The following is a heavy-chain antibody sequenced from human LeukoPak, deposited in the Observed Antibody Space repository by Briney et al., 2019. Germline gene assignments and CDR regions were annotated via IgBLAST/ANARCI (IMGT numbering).Heavy chain of an antibody. D-gene: IGHD3-22*01. CDR1: GYSISTSYY. CDR3: ARKPYYCDSSDYWADAFDI. Sequence: SETLSLTCTVSGYSISTSYYWGWIRQPPGKGLEWIGSIYHSGNTYYNPSLKSRVTISVDTSKNQFSLKLSSVTAADTAVYYCARKPYYCDSSDYWADAFDIWGQGTMVTVSS. V-gene: IGHV4-38-2*02. J-gene: IGHJ3*02. CDR2: IYHSGNT.